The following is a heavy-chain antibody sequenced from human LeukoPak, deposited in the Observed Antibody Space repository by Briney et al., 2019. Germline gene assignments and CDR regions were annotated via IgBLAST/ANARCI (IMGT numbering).Heavy chain of an antibody. D-gene: IGHD2-2*01. V-gene: IGHV3-48*03. Sequence: GGSLRLSCAASGFTFSSYEMIWVRQAPGKGLEWVSHISSSAIYTYYADSVKGRFTIPRDNAKNLLYLQMNSLRAEDTAVYYCAREYCSSTSCSLVDFRGQGTLVTVSS. CDR3: AREYCSSTSCSLVDF. CDR1: GFTFSSYE. CDR2: ISSSAIYT. J-gene: IGHJ4*02.